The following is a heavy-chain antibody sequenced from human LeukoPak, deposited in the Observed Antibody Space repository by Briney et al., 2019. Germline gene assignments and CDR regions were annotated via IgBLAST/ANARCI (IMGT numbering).Heavy chain of an antibody. CDR1: GYTFTSYD. CDR2: MNPNSGNT. CDR3: ARGVRYFDWLSTSDDY. J-gene: IGHJ4*02. V-gene: IGHV1-8*01. D-gene: IGHD3-9*01. Sequence: ASVKVSCKASGYTFTSYDINWVRQAPGQGLEWMGWMNPNSGNTGYAQKFQGRVTMTRNTSISTAYMELSSLRSEDTAVYYCARGVRYFDWLSTSDDYWGQGTLVTVSS.